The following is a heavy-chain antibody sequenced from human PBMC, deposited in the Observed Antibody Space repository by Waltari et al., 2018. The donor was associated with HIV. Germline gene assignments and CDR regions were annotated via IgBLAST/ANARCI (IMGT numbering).Heavy chain of an antibody. Sequence: QVQLVQSGAEVKKPGSSVKVSCKASGGTFSSYAISWVRQAPGQGLEWMGGISPIFGTANYAQKFQGRVTITADESTSTAYMEPSSLRSEDTAVYYCARVLGIAVAGTGGAFDIWGQGTMVTVSS. V-gene: IGHV1-69*01. CDR3: ARVLGIAVAGTGGAFDI. J-gene: IGHJ3*02. D-gene: IGHD6-19*01. CDR1: GGTFSSYA. CDR2: ISPIFGTA.